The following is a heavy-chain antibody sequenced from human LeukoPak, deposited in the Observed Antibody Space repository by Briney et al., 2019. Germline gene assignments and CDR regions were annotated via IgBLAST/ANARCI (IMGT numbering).Heavy chain of an antibody. V-gene: IGHV3-21*01. CDR2: ITSSSSYK. CDR3: ARGGHCSSTSCFFDY. J-gene: IGHJ4*02. Sequence: GGSLRLSCAASGFTFSSYSMHWVRQAPGKGLEWVSSITSSSSYKYYADSLKGRFTMSRDNAKNSLYLQMDSLRAEDTAVYYCARGGHCSSTSCFFDYWGQGTLVTLSS. D-gene: IGHD2-2*03. CDR1: GFTFSSYS.